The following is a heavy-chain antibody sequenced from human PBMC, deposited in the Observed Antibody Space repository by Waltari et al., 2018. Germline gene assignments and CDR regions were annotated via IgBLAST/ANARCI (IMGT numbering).Heavy chain of an antibody. CDR2: IKQDGSEK. CDR3: AKEPFDY. CDR1: GLALRRNG. V-gene: IGHV3-7*01. Sequence: EVQLVESGGGLVQPGGSLSLSCAASGLALRRNGMSWVRQAPGKGLEWVANIKQDGSEKYYVDSVKGRVTISRDNATNSLYLQMNSLRAEDTAVYYCAKEPFDYWGQGTLVTVSS. J-gene: IGHJ4*02.